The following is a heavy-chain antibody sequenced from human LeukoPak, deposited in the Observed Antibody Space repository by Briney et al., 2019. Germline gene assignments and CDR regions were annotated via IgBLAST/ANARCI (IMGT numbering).Heavy chain of an antibody. J-gene: IGHJ6*03. V-gene: IGHV3-30*02. D-gene: IGHD2-15*01. CDR1: GFTFSSYG. CDR3: ASWGYCSGGSCPRYYYYYMDV. CDR2: IRYDGSNK. Sequence: PGGSLRLSCAASGFTFSSYGMHWVRQAPGKGLEWVAFIRYDGSNKYYADSVKGRFTISRDNSKNTLYLQMNSLRAEDTAVYYCASWGYCSGGSCPRYYYYYMDVWGKGTTVTISS.